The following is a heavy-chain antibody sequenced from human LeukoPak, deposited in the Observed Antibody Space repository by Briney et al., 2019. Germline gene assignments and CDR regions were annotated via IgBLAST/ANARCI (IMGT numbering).Heavy chain of an antibody. Sequence: GGSLRLSCAASGFTFSSYGMHWVRQAPGKGLEWVAVISYDGSNKYYADSVKGRFTISRDNPKNTLYLQMNSLRAEDTAVYYCAKDTQPGRDGYNYFDYWGQGTLVTVSS. D-gene: IGHD5-24*01. V-gene: IGHV3-30*18. CDR2: ISYDGSNK. CDR3: AKDTQPGRDGYNYFDY. J-gene: IGHJ4*02. CDR1: GFTFSSYG.